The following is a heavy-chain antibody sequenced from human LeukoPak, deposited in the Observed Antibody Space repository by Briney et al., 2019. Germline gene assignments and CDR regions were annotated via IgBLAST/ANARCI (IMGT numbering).Heavy chain of an antibody. CDR2: IKSKTDGGTT. D-gene: IGHD6-13*01. CDR1: GFTFSNAW. Sequence: RTGGSLRLSCVASGFTFSNAWKTWVRQAPGKGLEWVGHIKSKTDGGTTDYAAPVKGRFTISRDDSKNTLYLQMNSLKTEDTAVFYCARQQLVFDSWGQGTPVTVSS. J-gene: IGHJ4*02. CDR3: ARQQLVFDS. V-gene: IGHV3-15*01.